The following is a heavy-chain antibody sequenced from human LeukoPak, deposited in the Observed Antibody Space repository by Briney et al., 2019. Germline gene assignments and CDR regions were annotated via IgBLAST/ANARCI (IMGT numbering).Heavy chain of an antibody. CDR3: ATAPPYYYGSGSYSP. D-gene: IGHD3-10*01. J-gene: IGHJ5*02. Sequence: ASVKVSCKVSGYTLTELSMHWVRQAPGKGLEWMGGFDPEDGETIYAQKFQGRVTLTEDTSPDTAYMELSSLRSEDTAVYYCATAPPYYYGSGSYSPWGQGTLVTVSS. CDR2: FDPEDGET. CDR1: GYTLTELS. V-gene: IGHV1-24*01.